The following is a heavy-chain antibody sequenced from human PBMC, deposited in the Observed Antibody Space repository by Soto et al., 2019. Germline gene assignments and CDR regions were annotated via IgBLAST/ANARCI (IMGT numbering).Heavy chain of an antibody. D-gene: IGHD3-22*01. Sequence: QMQLVQSGPEVKKPGTSVKVSCKASGFTFTSSAMQWVRQARGQRLEWIGWIVVGSGNTNYAQKFQERVTITRDMSTSTAYMELSSLRSEDTAVYYCAADERDSSRYRSRTGRVGGGWGQGTLVTVSS. V-gene: IGHV1-58*02. CDR3: AADERDSSRYRSRTGRVGGG. J-gene: IGHJ4*02. CDR2: IVVGSGNT. CDR1: GFTFTSSA.